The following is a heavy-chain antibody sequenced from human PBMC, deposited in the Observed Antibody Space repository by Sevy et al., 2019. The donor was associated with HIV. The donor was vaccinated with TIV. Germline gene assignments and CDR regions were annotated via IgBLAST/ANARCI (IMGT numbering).Heavy chain of an antibody. D-gene: IGHD2-2*01. CDR1: AASISSYF. CDR2: IYYSGST. V-gene: IGHV4-59*13. Sequence: SETLSLTCTVSAASISSYFWSWIRQPPGKGLEWIGYIYYSGSTNYNPSLQSRVTISVDTSKNQFSLKLSSVTAADTXXXXXXXXXXXXXXXYYFDYWGQGTLVTVSS. J-gene: IGHJ4*02. CDR3: XXXXXXXXXXYYFDY.